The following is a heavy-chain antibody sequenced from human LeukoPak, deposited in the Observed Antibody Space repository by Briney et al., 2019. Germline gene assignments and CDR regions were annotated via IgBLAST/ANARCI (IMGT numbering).Heavy chain of an antibody. CDR2: IRSKAKSYAT. Sequence: PGGSLRLSCAASGFTFSDSSIHWVRQASGKGLEWVGRIRSKAKSYATGYGASVKGRFTISRDDSKNTAYLQMNSLKMEDTAVYYCSRRDCSGTNCYEGFDGYWGQGTLVTVSS. V-gene: IGHV3-73*01. CDR3: SRRDCSGTNCYEGFDGY. J-gene: IGHJ4*02. CDR1: GFTFSDSS. D-gene: IGHD2-2*01.